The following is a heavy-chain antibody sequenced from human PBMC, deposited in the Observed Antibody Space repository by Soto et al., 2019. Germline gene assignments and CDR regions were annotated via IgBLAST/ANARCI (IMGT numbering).Heavy chain of an antibody. V-gene: IGHV4-39*01. Sequence: SETLSLTCTVSGGSISSGSYYWGWIRQPPGKGLEWIGSIYYSGSTYYNPSLKSRVTISVDTSKNQFSLKLSSVTAADTAVYYCARHLGSSLIDYWGQGTLVTVSS. CDR3: ARHLGSSLIDY. CDR1: GGSISSGSYY. CDR2: IYYSGST. D-gene: IGHD6-13*01. J-gene: IGHJ4*02.